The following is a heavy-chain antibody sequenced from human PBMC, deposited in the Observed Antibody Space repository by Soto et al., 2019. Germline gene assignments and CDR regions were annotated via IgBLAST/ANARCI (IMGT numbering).Heavy chain of an antibody. CDR3: ARAFPRSGSYYISYYYYGMDV. Sequence: SETLSLTCTVSGGSISSGGYYWSWIRQHPGKGLEWIGYIYYSGSTYYNPSLKSRVTISVDTSKNQFSLKLSSVTAADTAVDYCARAFPRSGSYYISYYYYGMDVWGQGTTVTVSS. J-gene: IGHJ6*02. V-gene: IGHV4-31*02. CDR1: GGSISSGGYY. CDR2: IYYSGST. D-gene: IGHD3-10*01.